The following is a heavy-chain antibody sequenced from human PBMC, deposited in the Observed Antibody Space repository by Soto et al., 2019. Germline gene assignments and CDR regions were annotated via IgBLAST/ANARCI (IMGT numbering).Heavy chain of an antibody. V-gene: IGHV3-23*01. Sequence: GGSLRLSCAASGFTFSCYAISWVRQAPGKGLEWVSAISGSGGSTYYADSVKGRFTISRDNSKNTLYLQMNSLRAEDTAVYYCAKYPSQGVVVVAATHFDYWGQGTLVTVSS. CDR2: ISGSGGST. J-gene: IGHJ4*02. D-gene: IGHD2-15*01. CDR1: GFTFSCYA. CDR3: AKYPSQGVVVVAATHFDY.